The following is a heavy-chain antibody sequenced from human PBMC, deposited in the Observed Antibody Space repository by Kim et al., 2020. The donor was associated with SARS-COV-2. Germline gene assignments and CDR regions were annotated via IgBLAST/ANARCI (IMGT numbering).Heavy chain of an antibody. J-gene: IGHJ4*02. V-gene: IGHV3-23*01. CDR1: GFTFSNYA. CDR2: ISGSGGST. Sequence: GGSLRLSCAASGFTFSNYAMSWVRQAPGKGLEWVSAISGSGGSTYYADSVKGRFTISSDNSKNTLYLQMNSLRAEDTAVYYCAKAIAAAGYWVFDYWGQGTLVTVSS. D-gene: IGHD6-13*01. CDR3: AKAIAAAGYWVFDY.